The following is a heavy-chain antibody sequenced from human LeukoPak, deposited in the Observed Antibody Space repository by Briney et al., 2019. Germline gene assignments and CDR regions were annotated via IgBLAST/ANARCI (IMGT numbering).Heavy chain of an antibody. CDR1: GGSISSGGYY. CDR3: ARGRATVVTPSDAFDI. Sequence: SETLSLTCTVSGGSISSGGYYWSWICQHPGKGLEWIGYIYYSGSTYYNPSLKSRVTISVDTSKNQFSLKLSSVTAADTAVYYCARGRATVVTPSDAFDIWGQGTMVTVSS. V-gene: IGHV4-31*03. J-gene: IGHJ3*02. CDR2: IYYSGST. D-gene: IGHD4-23*01.